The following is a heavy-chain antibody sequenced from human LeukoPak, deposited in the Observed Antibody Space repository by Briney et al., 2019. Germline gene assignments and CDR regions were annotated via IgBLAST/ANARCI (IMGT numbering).Heavy chain of an antibody. D-gene: IGHD3-10*01. CDR2: INHSGST. V-gene: IGHV4-34*01. CDR3: ASGFQLATSPPNIDY. CDR1: GGSISSYY. J-gene: IGHJ4*02. Sequence: SETLSLTCTVSGGSISSYYWSWIRQPPGKGLEWIGEINHSGSTNYNPSLKSRVTISVDTSKNQFSLKLSSVTAADTAVYYCASGFQLATSPPNIDYWGQGTLVTVSS.